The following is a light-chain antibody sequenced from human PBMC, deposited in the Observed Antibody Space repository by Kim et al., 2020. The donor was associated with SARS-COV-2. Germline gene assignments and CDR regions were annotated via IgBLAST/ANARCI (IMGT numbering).Light chain of an antibody. Sequence: VTISGTGGSSNIGAGYDVHWYQQLPGTAPKLLIYGNSNRPSGVPDRFSGSKSGTSASLAITGLQAEDEADYYCQSYDSSLSGVVFGGGTQLTVL. CDR2: GNS. CDR3: QSYDSSLSGVV. CDR1: SSNIGAGYD. J-gene: IGLJ2*01. V-gene: IGLV1-40*01.